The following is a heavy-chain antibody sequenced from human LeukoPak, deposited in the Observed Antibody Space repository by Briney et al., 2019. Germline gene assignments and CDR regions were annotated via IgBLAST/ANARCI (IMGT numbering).Heavy chain of an antibody. CDR2: INPSGGST. CDR1: GYTFTSYY. Sequence: GASVKVSCKASGYTFTSYYMHWVRQAPGQGLEWMGIINPSGGSTSYAQKFQGRVTMTRDTSTRTVYVALNSLRSEDTAVYYCARDHRSDGDAFDIWGQGTMVTVSS. D-gene: IGHD3-16*01. J-gene: IGHJ3*02. V-gene: IGHV1-46*01. CDR3: ARDHRSDGDAFDI.